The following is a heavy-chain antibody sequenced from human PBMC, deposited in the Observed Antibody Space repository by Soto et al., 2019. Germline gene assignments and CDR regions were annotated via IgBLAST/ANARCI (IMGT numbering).Heavy chain of an antibody. CDR3: ATSGKLEGEKVYYAFDI. D-gene: IGHD3-10*01. Sequence: GESLKISCKGSGYSFTSYWIGWVRQMPGKGLEWMGIIYPGDSDTRYSPSFQGQVTISADKSISTAYLQWSSLKASDTAMYYCATSGKLEGEKVYYAFDIWGQGTMVTVSS. CDR1: GYSFTSYW. CDR2: IYPGDSDT. V-gene: IGHV5-51*01. J-gene: IGHJ3*02.